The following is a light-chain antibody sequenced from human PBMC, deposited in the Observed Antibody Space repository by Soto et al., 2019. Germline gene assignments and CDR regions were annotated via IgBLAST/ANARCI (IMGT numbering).Light chain of an antibody. CDR1: QSISTW. Sequence: DLQMTQSPSTLSASVGDRVTITCRASQSISTWLAWYQQKPGKAPQHLIYDASSLESGVPVRFSGSGSGTEFTLTISSLQPDDFATYYCQHYTSFPYTFGQGTKLEIK. CDR2: DAS. V-gene: IGKV1-5*01. CDR3: QHYTSFPYT. J-gene: IGKJ2*01.